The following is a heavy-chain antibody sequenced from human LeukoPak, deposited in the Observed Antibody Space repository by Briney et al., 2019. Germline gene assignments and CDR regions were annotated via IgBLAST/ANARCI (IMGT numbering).Heavy chain of an antibody. Sequence: ASVKVSCKASGGTFSSYAISWVRQAPGQGLEWVGRIIPILGIANYAQKFQGRVTITADKSTSTAYMELSSLRSEDTAVYYCARVDISLRPLYWYFDLWGRGTLVTVSS. CDR3: ARVDISLRPLYWYFDL. D-gene: IGHD3-9*01. J-gene: IGHJ2*01. V-gene: IGHV1-69*04. CDR1: GGTFSSYA. CDR2: IIPILGIA.